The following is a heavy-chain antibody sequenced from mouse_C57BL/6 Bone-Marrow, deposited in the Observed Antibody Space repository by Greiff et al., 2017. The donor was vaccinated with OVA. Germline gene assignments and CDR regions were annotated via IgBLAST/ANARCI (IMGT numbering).Heavy chain of an antibody. V-gene: IGHV3-6*01. CDR3: AREPHYYAMDY. J-gene: IGHJ4*01. Sequence: EVKLVESGPGLVKPSQSLSLTCSVTGYSITSGYYWNWIRQFPGNKLEWMGYISYDGSNNYNPSLKNRISITRDTSKNQFCLKLNSVTTEDTATYYCAREPHYYAMDYWGQGTSVTVSS. CDR2: ISYDGSN. D-gene: IGHD6-1*01. CDR1: GYSITSGYY.